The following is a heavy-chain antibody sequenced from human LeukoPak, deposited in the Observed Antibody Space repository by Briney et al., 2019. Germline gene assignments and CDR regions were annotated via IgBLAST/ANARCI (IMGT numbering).Heavy chain of an antibody. CDR1: GCSIRTYY. V-gene: IGHV4-4*07. CDR2: IYTSGST. Sequence: SETLSLTCTVSGCSIRTYYWGWIRQAAGKGLEWIGRIYTSGSTNYNPSLQSRVTMSVDTSKNQFSLKLSSVTAADTAVYYCARGQWLDRFDYWGQGTLVTVSS. J-gene: IGHJ4*02. D-gene: IGHD6-19*01. CDR3: ARGQWLDRFDY.